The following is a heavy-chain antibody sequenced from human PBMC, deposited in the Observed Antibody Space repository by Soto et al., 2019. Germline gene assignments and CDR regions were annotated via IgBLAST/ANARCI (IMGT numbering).Heavy chain of an antibody. J-gene: IGHJ4*02. CDR1: GFSLPTDRVG. CDR3: AHAYGGRSLY. D-gene: IGHD1-26*01. CDR2: IYWDDSK. V-gene: IGHV2-5*02. Sequence: QITLKESGPTLVKPTQTLTLTCTFSGFSLPTDRVGVGWIRQPPGKALEWLAVIYWDDSKTYRPSLKSRLTITQDPSKNPVALTMTDMDPVDTATYYCAHAYGGRSLYWGQGTLVTVSS.